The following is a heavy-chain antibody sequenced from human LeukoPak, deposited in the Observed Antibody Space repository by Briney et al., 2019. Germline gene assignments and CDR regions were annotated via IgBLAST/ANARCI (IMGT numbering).Heavy chain of an antibody. V-gene: IGHV3-7*01. CDR2: IKQDGSEK. D-gene: IGHD3-3*01. Sequence: GGSLRLSCAAAGFTFSSDWRSWVRQAPGKGLEWVANIKQDGSEKYYVDSVKGRFTISRDNAKTSLYLQMNSLRAEDTAVYYCARASGILYYYYYYMDVWGKGTTVTVSS. CDR1: GFTFSSDW. CDR3: ARASGILYYYYYYMDV. J-gene: IGHJ6*03.